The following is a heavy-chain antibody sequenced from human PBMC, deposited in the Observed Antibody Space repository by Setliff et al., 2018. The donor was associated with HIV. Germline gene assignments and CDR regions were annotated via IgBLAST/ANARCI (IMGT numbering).Heavy chain of an antibody. J-gene: IGHJ3*02. CDR1: GESFRGHF. V-gene: IGHV4-34*01. Sequence: NLSLTCVVNGESFRGHFWTWIRQIPGKGLQWIGEIRHSGNTNYNPSLKSRLTMSVDTSKSQFSLRLESMTAADTAVYYCARDGETTVMGDAFDIWGQGTMVTVSS. CDR2: IRHSGNT. D-gene: IGHD4-4*01. CDR3: ARDGETTVMGDAFDI.